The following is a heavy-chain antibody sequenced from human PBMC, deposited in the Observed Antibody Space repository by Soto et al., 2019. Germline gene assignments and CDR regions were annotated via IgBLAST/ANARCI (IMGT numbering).Heavy chain of an antibody. CDR3: AKSQWELSSAFDI. J-gene: IGHJ3*02. CDR1: GFTFSSYG. D-gene: IGHD1-26*01. Sequence: PGGSLRLSCAASGFTFSSYGMHWVRQAPGKGLEWVAVISYDGSNKYYADSVKGRFTISRDNSKNTLYLQMNSLRAEDTAVYYCAKSQWELSSAFDIWGQGTMVTVSS. CDR2: ISYDGSNK. V-gene: IGHV3-30*18.